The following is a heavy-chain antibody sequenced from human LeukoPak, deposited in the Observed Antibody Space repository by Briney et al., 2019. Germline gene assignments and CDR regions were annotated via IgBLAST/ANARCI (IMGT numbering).Heavy chain of an antibody. V-gene: IGHV4-59*01. J-gene: IGHJ5*02. D-gene: IGHD2-8*01. CDR2: ITFSGGT. Sequence: SETLSLICTVSGASISSSNWNWIRQAPGKGLEWVGYITFSGGTNYHPSLRSRVTISLDMSKNQFSLKLTSVTAADTAIYYCARDSVYATNWYDHWGQGTLVTVSS. CDR3: ARDSVYATNWYDH. CDR1: GASISSSN.